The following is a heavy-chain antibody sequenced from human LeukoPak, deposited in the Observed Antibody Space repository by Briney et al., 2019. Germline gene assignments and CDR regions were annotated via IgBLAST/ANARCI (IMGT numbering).Heavy chain of an antibody. V-gene: IGHV3-7*01. Sequence: GGSLRLSCAASGFTFSSYWMSWVRQAPGKGLEWVANIKQDGSEKYYVDSVKGRFTISRDNAKNSLYLQMNSLRAEDTAVYYCARALWFTNYYYGMDVWGQGTMVTVSS. CDR3: ARALWFTNYYYGMDV. CDR1: GFTFSSYW. J-gene: IGHJ6*02. CDR2: IKQDGSEK. D-gene: IGHD3-10*01.